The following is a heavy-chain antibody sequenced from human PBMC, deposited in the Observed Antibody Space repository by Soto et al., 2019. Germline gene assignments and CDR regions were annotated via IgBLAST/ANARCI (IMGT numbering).Heavy chain of an antibody. Sequence: QLQLQESGPGLVKPSETLSLTCTVSGGSISSSSYYWGWIRQPPGKGLEWIGSIYYSGSTYYNPSLKSRVTLSVDTSKNQFSLKLGSVTAADTAVYYCASQQQLPLANWFDPWGQGTLVTVSS. V-gene: IGHV4-39*01. CDR2: IYYSGST. CDR3: ASQQQLPLANWFDP. CDR1: GGSISSSSYY. J-gene: IGHJ5*02. D-gene: IGHD6-13*01.